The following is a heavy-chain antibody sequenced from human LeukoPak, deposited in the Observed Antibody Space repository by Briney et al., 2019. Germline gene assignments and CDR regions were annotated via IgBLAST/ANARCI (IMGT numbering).Heavy chain of an antibody. J-gene: IGHJ4*02. D-gene: IGHD3-22*01. CDR1: GFTFDDYT. CDR3: AKGGYYDSSGYPIDY. CDR2: ISWDGGST. V-gene: IGHV3-43*01. Sequence: GGSLRLSCAASGFTFDDYTMHWVRQAPGKGLEWVSLISWDGGSTYYADSVKGRFTISRDNSKNSLYLQMNSLRTEDTALYYCAKGGYYDSSGYPIDYWGQGTLVTVSS.